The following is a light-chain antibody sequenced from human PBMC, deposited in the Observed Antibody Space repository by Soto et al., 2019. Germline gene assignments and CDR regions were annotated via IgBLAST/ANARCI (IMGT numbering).Light chain of an antibody. Sequence: DIQMTQSPSSLSASVGDRVTITCRASQSIRHYLNWYQHKPGKAPKLLIHAASTLQSGVPSRFSGSGSGTDFTLTISSLRPEDIATYYCQQYLNVPLTFGQGTRLEIK. CDR1: QSIRHY. V-gene: IGKV1-33*01. CDR2: AAS. CDR3: QQYLNVPLT. J-gene: IGKJ5*01.